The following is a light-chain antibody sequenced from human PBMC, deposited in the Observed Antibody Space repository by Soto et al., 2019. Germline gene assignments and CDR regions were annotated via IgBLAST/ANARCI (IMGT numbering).Light chain of an antibody. CDR3: QQYGRSPLT. Sequence: IVLTPSPDTLSLSPGARATLSCRASQSVRSNYLAWYQQKHGQAPRFLIYDASSRATGIPDRFSGSGSGTDFTLTISRLEPEDFAVYYCQQYGRSPLTFGGGTKVEIK. CDR1: QSVRSNY. CDR2: DAS. V-gene: IGKV3-20*01. J-gene: IGKJ4*01.